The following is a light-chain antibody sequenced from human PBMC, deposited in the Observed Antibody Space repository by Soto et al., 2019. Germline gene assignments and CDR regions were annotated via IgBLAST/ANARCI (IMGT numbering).Light chain of an antibody. Sequence: DIQMTQSPSSLSASGGDRVIITCRASQTISSYLNWYQQKPGKAPKLLIYAASSLQSGVPSRFSGSGSRTEFTLTIADLQPDDFGTYYCQQSLTMPITFGHGTRLEIK. CDR1: QTISSY. V-gene: IGKV1-39*01. CDR2: AAS. CDR3: QQSLTMPIT. J-gene: IGKJ5*01.